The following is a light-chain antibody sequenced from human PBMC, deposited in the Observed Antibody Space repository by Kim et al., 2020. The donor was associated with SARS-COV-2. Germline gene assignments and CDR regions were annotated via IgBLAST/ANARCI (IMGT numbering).Light chain of an antibody. J-gene: IGLJ2*01. V-gene: IGLV1-47*01. CDR3: AAWDDSLSGVV. Sequence: GPRVTISGSGSSSNIGSNYVYWYQQLPGTAPKLLIYRNNQRPSWVPDRFSGSKSGTSASLAISGLRSEDEADYYCAAWDDSLSGVVFGGGTQLTVL. CDR2: RNN. CDR1: SSNIGSNY.